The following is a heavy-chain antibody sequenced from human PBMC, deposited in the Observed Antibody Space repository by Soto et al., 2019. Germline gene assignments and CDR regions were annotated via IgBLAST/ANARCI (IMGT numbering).Heavy chain of an antibody. J-gene: IGHJ5*02. Sequence: KPSETLSLTCSIYSGSFSGYYWSWIRQPPGKGLEWIGEISQSGNTNYSPSLKSRVSISIDMTNNHVSLILNSVTAADTAVYYCARVGPWVPYYYDSSPYTFENWFDPWGQGTLVTVSS. CDR1: SGSFSGYY. CDR2: ISQSGNT. V-gene: IGHV4-34*01. D-gene: IGHD3-22*01. CDR3: ARVGPWVPYYYDSSPYTFENWFDP.